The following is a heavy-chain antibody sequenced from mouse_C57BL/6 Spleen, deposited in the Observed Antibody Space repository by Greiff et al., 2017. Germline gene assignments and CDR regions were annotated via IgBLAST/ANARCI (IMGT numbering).Heavy chain of an antibody. Sequence: EVQRVESGEGLVKPGGSLKLSCAASGFTFSSYAMSWVRQTPEKRLEWVAYISSGGDYIYYADTVKGRFTISRDNARNTLYLQMSSLKSEDTAMYYCTRDRGNYYYAMDYWGQGTSVTVSS. J-gene: IGHJ4*01. V-gene: IGHV5-9-1*02. D-gene: IGHD2-1*01. CDR3: TRDRGNYYYAMDY. CDR2: ISSGGDYI. CDR1: GFTFSSYA.